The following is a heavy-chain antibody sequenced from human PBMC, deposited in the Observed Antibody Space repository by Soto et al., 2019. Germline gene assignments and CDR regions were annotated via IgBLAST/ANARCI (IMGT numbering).Heavy chain of an antibody. V-gene: IGHV4-59*06. CDR3: ARVLDEYCSGGSCYVFDY. CDR1: GGSISSYY. D-gene: IGHD2-15*01. Sequence: SETLSLTCTVSGGSISSYYWSWIRQPPGKGLEWIGYIYYSGSTYYNPSLKSRVTISVDTSKNQFSLKLSSVTAADTAVYYCARVLDEYCSGGSCYVFDYWGQGTLVTVSS. J-gene: IGHJ4*02. CDR2: IYYSGST.